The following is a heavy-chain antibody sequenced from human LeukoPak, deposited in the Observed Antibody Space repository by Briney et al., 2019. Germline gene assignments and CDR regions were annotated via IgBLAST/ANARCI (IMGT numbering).Heavy chain of an antibody. CDR3: ARGFRRPHQSRDRTPQPYYMDV. CDR1: GGSFSGYY. Sequence: PSETLSLTCAVYGGSFSGYYWSWIRQPPGKWLEWIGEINHSGSTNYNPSLKSRVTISVDTSKNQFSLKLSSVTAADTAVYYCARGFRRPHQSRDRTPQPYYMDVWGKGTTVTVSS. V-gene: IGHV4-34*01. J-gene: IGHJ6*03. D-gene: IGHD1-14*01. CDR2: INHSGST.